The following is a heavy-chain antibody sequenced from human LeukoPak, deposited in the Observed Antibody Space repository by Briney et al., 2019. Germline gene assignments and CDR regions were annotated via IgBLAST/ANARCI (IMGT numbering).Heavy chain of an antibody. D-gene: IGHD3-3*01. J-gene: IGHJ5*02. CDR3: ARAPAYYDFWSGFNWFDP. V-gene: IGHV1-69*05. CDR1: GGTFSSYA. CDR2: IIPIFGTA. Sequence: SVKVSCKASGGTFSSYAISWVRQAPGQGLEWMGGIIPIFGTANYAQKFQGRVTITTDESTSTAYMELSSLRSEDTAVYYCARAPAYYDFWSGFNWFDPWGQGTLVTVSS.